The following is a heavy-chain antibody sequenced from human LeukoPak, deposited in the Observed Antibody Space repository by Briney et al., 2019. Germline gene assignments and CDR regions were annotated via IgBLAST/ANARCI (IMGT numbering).Heavy chain of an antibody. V-gene: IGHV1-69*04. J-gene: IGHJ4*02. Sequence: ASVKVSCKASGGTFSSYAIIWVRQAPGQGLEWMGRIIPILGIANYAQKFQGRVTITADKSTSTAYMELSSLRSEDTAVYYCARGAVDFLDYWGQGTLVTVSS. D-gene: IGHD3-9*01. CDR2: IIPILGIA. CDR1: GGTFSSYA. CDR3: ARGAVDFLDY.